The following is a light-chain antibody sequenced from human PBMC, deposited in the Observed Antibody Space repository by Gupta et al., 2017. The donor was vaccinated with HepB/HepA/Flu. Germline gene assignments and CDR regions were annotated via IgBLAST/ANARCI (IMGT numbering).Light chain of an antibody. V-gene: IGKV3D-20*02. Sequence: EIVLTQSPDTLSVSPGERATLLCRASQSVNRNSLVWYQQRPGQSPRLLIYDASNRAAGIPDRFSGRGSGTDFTLTISTVEPDDFAVYYCQHDSQTPWTFGQGTKVEMK. CDR2: DAS. J-gene: IGKJ1*01. CDR3: QHDSQTPWT. CDR1: QSVNRNS.